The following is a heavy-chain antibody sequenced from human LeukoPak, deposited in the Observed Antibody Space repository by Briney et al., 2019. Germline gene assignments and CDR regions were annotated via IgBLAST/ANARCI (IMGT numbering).Heavy chain of an antibody. Sequence: ASVKVSCKASGYTFTGYYMHWVRQAPGQGLEWMGWINPNSGGTNYAQKFQGGVTMTRDTSISTAYMELSRLRSDDTAVYYCARDSHYDSSGYRFDYWGQGTLVTVSS. D-gene: IGHD3-22*01. J-gene: IGHJ4*02. CDR1: GYTFTGYY. V-gene: IGHV1-2*02. CDR2: INPNSGGT. CDR3: ARDSHYDSSGYRFDY.